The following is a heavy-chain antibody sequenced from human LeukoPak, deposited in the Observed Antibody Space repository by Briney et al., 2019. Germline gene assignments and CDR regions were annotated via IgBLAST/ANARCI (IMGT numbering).Heavy chain of an antibody. V-gene: IGHV3-7*01. Sequence: GGSLRLSCAASGFTFSSYGMHWVRQAPGKGLEWVANIKQGGSEKHYVDSAKGRFTISRDNAKNSLYLQMNSLRAEDTAVYYCARPLVYNSGGEAFDHWGQGTLVTVSS. CDR3: ARPLVYNSGGEAFDH. D-gene: IGHD1-20*01. CDR2: IKQGGSEK. CDR1: GFTFSSYG. J-gene: IGHJ4*02.